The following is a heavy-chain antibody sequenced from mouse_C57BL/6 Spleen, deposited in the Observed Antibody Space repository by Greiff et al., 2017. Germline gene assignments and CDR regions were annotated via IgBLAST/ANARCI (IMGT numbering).Heavy chain of an antibody. CDR3: ARAYGSSYDAMDY. J-gene: IGHJ4*01. V-gene: IGHV1-50*01. CDR2: IDPSDSYT. CDR1: GYTFTSYW. D-gene: IGHD1-1*01. Sequence: QVQLQQPGAELVKPGASVKLSCKASGYTFTSYWMQWVKQRPGQGLEWIGEIDPSDSYTNYNQKFKGKATLTVDTSSSTAYMQLSSLTSEDSAVYYCARAYGSSYDAMDYWGQGTSVTVSS.